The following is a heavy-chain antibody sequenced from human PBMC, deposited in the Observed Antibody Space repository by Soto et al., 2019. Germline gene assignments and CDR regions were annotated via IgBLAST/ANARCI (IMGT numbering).Heavy chain of an antibody. CDR1: GGTFSSYA. CDR2: IIPIFGTA. J-gene: IGHJ6*02. CDR3: ARVLYDFWSGYYHYYYYGMDV. D-gene: IGHD3-3*01. Sequence: SVKVSCKASGGTFSSYAISWVRQAPGQGLEWMGGIIPIFGTANYAQKFQGRVTITADESTSTAYMELSSLRSEDTAVYYCARVLYDFWSGYYHYYYYGMDVWGQGTTVTVSS. V-gene: IGHV1-69*13.